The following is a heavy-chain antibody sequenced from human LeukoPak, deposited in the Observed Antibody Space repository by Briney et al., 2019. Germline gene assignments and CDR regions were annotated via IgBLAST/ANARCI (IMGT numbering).Heavy chain of an antibody. CDR2: IYTSGST. J-gene: IGHJ6*02. CDR3: ARSLGVTITQYGMDV. V-gene: IGHV4-61*02. Sequence: SETLSLTCTVSGGSISSGSYYWSWIRQPAGEGLEWMGRIYTSGSTNYNPSLKSRVTISVDTSKNQFSLKLSSVTAADTAVYYCARSLGVTITQYGMDVWGQGTTVTVSS. D-gene: IGHD5-12*01. CDR1: GGSISSGSYY.